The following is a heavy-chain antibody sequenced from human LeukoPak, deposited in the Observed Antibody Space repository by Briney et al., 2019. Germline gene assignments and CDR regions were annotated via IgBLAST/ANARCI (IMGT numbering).Heavy chain of an antibody. J-gene: IGHJ1*01. CDR2: INHSGSA. CDR3: ARRTRSTSH. V-gene: IGHV4-34*01. D-gene: IGHD2-2*01. CDR1: GGSFSGYY. Sequence: SETLSLTCAVYGGSFSGYYWSWIRQPPGKGLEWIGEINHSGSANYNPSLKSRVTISVDTSKNQFSLKLSSVTAADTAVYYCARRTRSTSHWGQGTLVTVSS.